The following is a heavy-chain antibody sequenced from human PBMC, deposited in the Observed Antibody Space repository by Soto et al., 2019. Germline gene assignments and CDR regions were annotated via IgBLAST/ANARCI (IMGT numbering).Heavy chain of an antibody. CDR3: ARSVRGIINFDS. Sequence: SETLSLTCTLSGGSISSDYWSWIRQPPGKGLEWIGFTYYSGSSNYNPSLKSRVTISVDTSKNQFSLKLRSVTAADTAVYYCARSVRGIINFDSWGQGVLATVS. V-gene: IGHV4-59*01. D-gene: IGHD3-10*01. CDR1: GGSISSDY. J-gene: IGHJ4*02. CDR2: TYYSGSS.